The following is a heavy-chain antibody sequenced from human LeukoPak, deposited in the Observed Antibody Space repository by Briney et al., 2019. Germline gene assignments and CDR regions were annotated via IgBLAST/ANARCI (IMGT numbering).Heavy chain of an antibody. Sequence: PGGSLRLSCAASGFTFSSYAMSWVRQAPGKGLEWVSVISGGGGSTYYADSVKGRFTISRDNSKNTLYLQMNSLRAEDTAVYYCAKGDSDFWSGYYSYFQHWGQGTLVTVSS. CDR1: GFTFSSYA. J-gene: IGHJ1*01. D-gene: IGHD3-3*01. V-gene: IGHV3-23*01. CDR2: ISGGGGST. CDR3: AKGDSDFWSGYYSYFQH.